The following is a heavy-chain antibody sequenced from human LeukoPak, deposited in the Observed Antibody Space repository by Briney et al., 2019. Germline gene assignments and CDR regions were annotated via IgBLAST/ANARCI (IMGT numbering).Heavy chain of an antibody. CDR1: GFTVSTNY. J-gene: IGHJ5*02. V-gene: IGHV3-53*01. CDR3: ASSSGSSNWFDP. CDR2: IHSAGNT. D-gene: IGHD3-22*01. Sequence: GRSLRLSCAASGFTVSTNYVTWVRQAPGKGLEWISIIHSAGNTYYADSVKGRFTISRDNSKNTLYLQMNSLTAADTAVYYCASSSGSSNWFDPWGQGTLVTVSS.